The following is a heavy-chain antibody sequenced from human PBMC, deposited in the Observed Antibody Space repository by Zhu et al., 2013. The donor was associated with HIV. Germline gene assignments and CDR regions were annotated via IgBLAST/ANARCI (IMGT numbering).Heavy chain of an antibody. D-gene: IGHD6-13*01. CDR2: IIPIFGTA. V-gene: IGHV1-69*06. J-gene: IGHJ6*03. CDR1: GGSFSSYA. Sequence: VQLVQSGAEVKKPGSSVKVSCKASGGSFSSYAISWVRQAPGQGLEWMGGIIPIFGTANYAQNFQDRVTITADRSTRTAYMELSSLRSEDTAVYYCARRGYSSSWSDYYYYMDVWGKGTTVTVSS. CDR3: ARRGYSSSWSDYYYYMDV.